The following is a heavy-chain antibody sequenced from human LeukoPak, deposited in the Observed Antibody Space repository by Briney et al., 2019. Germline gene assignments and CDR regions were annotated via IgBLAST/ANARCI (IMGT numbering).Heavy chain of an antibody. Sequence: SETLSLTCAVYGGSFSGYYWSWIRQPPGKGLEWIGEISHSGSTNYNPSLKSRVTISVDTSKNQFSLKLSSVTAADTAVYYCARGRGVLRFLEWLGFFDYWGQGTLVTVSS. D-gene: IGHD3-3*01. CDR1: GGSFSGYY. V-gene: IGHV4-34*01. CDR3: ARGRGVLRFLEWLGFFDY. J-gene: IGHJ4*02. CDR2: ISHSGST.